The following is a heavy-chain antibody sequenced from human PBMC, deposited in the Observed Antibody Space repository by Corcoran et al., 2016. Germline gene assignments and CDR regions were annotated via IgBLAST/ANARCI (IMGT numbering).Heavy chain of an antibody. V-gene: IGHV4-39*07. CDR2: IYYSGST. Sequence: QQQQESGPGLVKPSETLSLTCTVSGGSISSSSYYWGWIRQPPGKGLEWIGSIYYSGSTYYNPSLKSRVTISVDTSKNQFSLKLSSVTAAATAVYYCARDHLGSNYYYYGMDVWGQGTTVTVSS. D-gene: IGHD7-27*01. CDR1: GGSISSSSYY. J-gene: IGHJ6*02. CDR3: ARDHLGSNYYYYGMDV.